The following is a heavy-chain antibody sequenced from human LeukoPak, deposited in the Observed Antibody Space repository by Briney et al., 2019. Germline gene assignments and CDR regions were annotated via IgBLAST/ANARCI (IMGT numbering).Heavy chain of an antibody. CDR1: GGTFSSYA. CDR3: ARDRRDGYLAD. J-gene: IGHJ4*02. CDR2: IIPIFGTA. Sequence: ASVKVSCKASGGTFSSYAFSWVRQAPGQGLEWMGGIIPIFGTANYAQKFQGRVTITTDESTSTAYMELSSLRSEDTAVYYCARDRRDGYLADWGQGTLVTVSS. V-gene: IGHV1-69*05. D-gene: IGHD5-24*01.